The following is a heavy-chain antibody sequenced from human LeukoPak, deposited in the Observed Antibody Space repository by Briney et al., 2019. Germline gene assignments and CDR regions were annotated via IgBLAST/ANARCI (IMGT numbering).Heavy chain of an antibody. D-gene: IGHD3-10*01. CDR3: TKAPGGLFDY. J-gene: IGHJ4*02. Sequence: GGSLRLSCAASGFTFSSYAMSWVRLAPGKGLEWVSAISASGAGTHYSDSVKGRFTISRDNSKNTLYLQMNSLRADDTAVYYCTKAPGGLFDYWGQGTLVTVSS. CDR2: ISASGAGT. V-gene: IGHV3-23*01. CDR1: GFTFSSYA.